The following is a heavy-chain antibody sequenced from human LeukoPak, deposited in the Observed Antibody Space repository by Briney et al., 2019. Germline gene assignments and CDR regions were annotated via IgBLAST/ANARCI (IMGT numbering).Heavy chain of an antibody. CDR3: ARDLYGYCSSTSCSLDY. V-gene: IGHV3-33*01. CDR1: GFTFSSYG. Sequence: GGSLRLSCAASGFTFSSYGMHWVRQAPGKGLEWVAVIWYDGSNKYYADSVKGRFTISRDNSKNTLYLQMNSLRAEDTAVYYCARDLYGYCSSTSCSLDYWGQGTLVTVSS. D-gene: IGHD2-2*01. CDR2: IWYDGSNK. J-gene: IGHJ4*02.